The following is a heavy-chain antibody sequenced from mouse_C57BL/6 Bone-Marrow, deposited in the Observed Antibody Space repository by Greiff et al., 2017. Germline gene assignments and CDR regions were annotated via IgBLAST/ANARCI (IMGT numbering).Heavy chain of an antibody. Sequence: EVQLQQSGPVLVKPGASVKMSCKASGYTFTDYYMNWVKQSHGKSLEWIGVINPYNGGTSYNQKFKGKATLTVDKSSSTAYMELNSLTSEDSAVYYCARRPFYYYGSSCAMDYWGQGTSVTVSS. CDR3: ARRPFYYYGSSCAMDY. J-gene: IGHJ4*01. V-gene: IGHV1-19*01. CDR1: GYTFTDYY. CDR2: INPYNGGT. D-gene: IGHD1-1*01.